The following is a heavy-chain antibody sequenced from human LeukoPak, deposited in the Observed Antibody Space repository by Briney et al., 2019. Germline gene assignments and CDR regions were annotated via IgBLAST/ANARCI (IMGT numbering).Heavy chain of an antibody. CDR2: ISSSSSTI. CDR1: GFTFSSYS. V-gene: IGHV3-48*01. D-gene: IGHD3-22*01. Sequence: GGSLRLSCAASGFTFSSYSMNWVRQAPGKGLEWVSYISSSSSTIYYADSVKGRFTISRDNAKNSLYLQMNSLRAEDTAVYYCQWLDGGWDYWGQGTLVTVSS. CDR3: QWLDGGWDY. J-gene: IGHJ4*02.